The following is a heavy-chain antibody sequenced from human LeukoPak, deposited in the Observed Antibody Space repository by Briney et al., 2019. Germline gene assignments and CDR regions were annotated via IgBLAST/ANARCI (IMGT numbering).Heavy chain of an antibody. CDR1: GDSISSGGYY. CDR3: ARKPTFRALDY. CDR2: ISYSGNT. D-gene: IGHD3-16*01. Sequence: SQTLSLTCTVSGDSISSGGYYWSWIRQHPGQGLEWIGYISYSGNTYYNPSLNSRVTISVDTSKNQFSLKLSSVTAADTAVYYCARKPTFRALDYWGQGTLVTVSS. J-gene: IGHJ4*02. V-gene: IGHV4-31*03.